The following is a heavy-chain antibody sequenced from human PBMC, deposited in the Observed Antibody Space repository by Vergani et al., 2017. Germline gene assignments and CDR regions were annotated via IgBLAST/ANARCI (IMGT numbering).Heavy chain of an antibody. CDR2: IYYSGST. CDR3: ASIQNSYQLLPLDY. V-gene: IGHV4-39*07. Sequence: QLQLQESGPGLVKPSETLSLTCTVSGGSISSSSYYWGWIRQPPGKGLEWIGSIYYSGSTYYNPSLKSRVTISVDTSKNQFSLKLSSVTAADTAVYYCASIQNSYQLLPLDYWGQGTLVTVSS. CDR1: GGSISSSSYY. D-gene: IGHD2-2*01. J-gene: IGHJ4*02.